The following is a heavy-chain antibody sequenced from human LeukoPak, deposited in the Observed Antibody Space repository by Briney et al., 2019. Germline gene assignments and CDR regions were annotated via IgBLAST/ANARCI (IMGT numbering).Heavy chain of an antibody. CDR2: ICTSGTI. D-gene: IGHD6-6*01. J-gene: IGHJ4*02. CDR3: ARDRDYSNSLDY. Sequence: SETLSLTCTVSGDSISSCYWSWIRQPAEKGLEWIGRICTSGTINYNPSLKNLVTMSVDTSKNQFSLKLTSVTAADTAVYYCARDRDYSNSLDYWGQGTLVTVSS. CDR1: GDSISSCY. V-gene: IGHV4-4*07.